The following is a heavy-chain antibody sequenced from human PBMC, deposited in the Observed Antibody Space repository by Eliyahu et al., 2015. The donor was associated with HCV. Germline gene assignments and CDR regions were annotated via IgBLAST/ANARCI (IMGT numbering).Heavy chain of an antibody. CDR3: ASGGGGIAVAGTGGWFDP. V-gene: IGHV4-59*01. J-gene: IGHJ5*02. Sequence: QVQLQESGPGLVKPSETLSLTCTVSGGSITTYYXSWTRQPPGKGLEWIGYIXYSGSTXYNPSLKSRVTISLDTSKNQFSLNLTSVTAADTAVYYCASGGGGIAVAGTGGWFDPWGQGTLVTVSS. D-gene: IGHD6-19*01. CDR2: IXYSGST. CDR1: GGSITTYY.